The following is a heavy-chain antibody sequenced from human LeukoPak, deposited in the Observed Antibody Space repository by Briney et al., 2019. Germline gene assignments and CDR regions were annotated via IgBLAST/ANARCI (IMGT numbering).Heavy chain of an antibody. V-gene: IGHV1-18*01. D-gene: IGHD2-2*01. CDR2: ISAYNGNT. CDR3: ARGYRRCSSTSCYYYFDY. CDR1: GYTFTSYG. J-gene: IGHJ4*02. Sequence: ASVKVSCKASGYTFTSYGISWVRQAPGQGIEWMGGISAYNGNTNYAQKLQGRVTMTRNTSISTAYMELSSLRSEDTAVYYCARGYRRCSSTSCYYYFDYWGQGTLVTVSS.